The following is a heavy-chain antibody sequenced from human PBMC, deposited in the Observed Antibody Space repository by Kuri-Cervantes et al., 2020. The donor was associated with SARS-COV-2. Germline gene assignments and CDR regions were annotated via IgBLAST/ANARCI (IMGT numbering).Heavy chain of an antibody. Sequence: SETLSLTCTVSGGSISSYYWSWIRQPPRKGLEWIGYIYYSGSTNYNPSLKSRVTISVDTSKNQFSLKLSSVTAADTAVYYCARSAGVLRFLEWLRGPFDYWGQGTLVTVSS. D-gene: IGHD3-3*01. CDR2: IYYSGST. J-gene: IGHJ4*02. CDR1: GGSISSYY. V-gene: IGHV4-59*12. CDR3: ARSAGVLRFLEWLRGPFDY.